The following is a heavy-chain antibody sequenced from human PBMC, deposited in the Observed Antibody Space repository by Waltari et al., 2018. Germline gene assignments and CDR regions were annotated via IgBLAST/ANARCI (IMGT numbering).Heavy chain of an antibody. V-gene: IGHV4-59*01. Sequence: VQLQESGSGLVQPSETLSLTCTVSGGSISSSYWSWIRQPPRTGLEWIGYIYYSGSTNCDASLKSRVTISEDTSKNQFSRKLSSVTAADTAVYYCARVPSRGGWFDPWGQGTLVTVSS. J-gene: IGHJ5*02. CDR3: ARVPSRGGWFDP. CDR1: GGSISSSY. D-gene: IGHD3-10*01. CDR2: IYYSGST.